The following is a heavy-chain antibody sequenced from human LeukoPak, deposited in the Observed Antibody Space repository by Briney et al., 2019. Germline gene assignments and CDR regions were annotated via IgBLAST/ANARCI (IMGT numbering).Heavy chain of an antibody. V-gene: IGHV3-9*01. D-gene: IGHD6-19*01. J-gene: IGHJ3*02. Sequence: GGSLRLSCAASGFTFDDYAMHWVRQAPGKGLEWVSGISWNSGSIGYADSVKGRFTISRDNAKNSLYLQMNSLRAEDTALYYCAKDQFAVAGPHAFGIWGQGTMVTVSS. CDR2: ISWNSGSI. CDR1: GFTFDDYA. CDR3: AKDQFAVAGPHAFGI.